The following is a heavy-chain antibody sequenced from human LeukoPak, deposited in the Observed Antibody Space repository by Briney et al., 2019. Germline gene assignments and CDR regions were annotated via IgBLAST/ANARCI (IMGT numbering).Heavy chain of an antibody. V-gene: IGHV4-38-2*02. CDR2: IYHSGST. CDR1: GYSISSGYY. D-gene: IGHD2-2*01. J-gene: IGHJ6*04. Sequence: SETLSLTCAVSGYSISSGYYWGWIRQPPGKGLEWIGSIYHSGSTYYNPSLKSRVTISVDTSKNQFSLKLSSVTAADTAAYYCAGDGGQYQLLDYYYGMDVWGKGTTVTVSS. CDR3: AGDGGQYQLLDYYYGMDV.